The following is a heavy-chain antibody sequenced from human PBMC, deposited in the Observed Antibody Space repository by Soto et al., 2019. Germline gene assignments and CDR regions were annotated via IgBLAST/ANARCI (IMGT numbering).Heavy chain of an antibody. CDR1: GFSFNGAW. CDR3: TTGSVEGI. Sequence: EVQLVESAGGLVKPGGSLRLSCVASGFSFNGAWMNWVRQAPGEGLEWVGRIKTSAGSGATDYAAPVQGRFTISRDDSKNALYLHMNSLRTEDTAIYYCTTGSVEGIWGQGTTVTISS. J-gene: IGHJ6*02. D-gene: IGHD2-15*01. CDR2: IKTSAGSGAT. V-gene: IGHV3-15*07.